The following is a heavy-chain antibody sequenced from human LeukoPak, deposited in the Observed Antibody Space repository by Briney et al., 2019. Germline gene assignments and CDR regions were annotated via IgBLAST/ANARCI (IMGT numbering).Heavy chain of an antibody. J-gene: IGHJ4*02. CDR1: GGSISSRNW. D-gene: IGHD4-17*01. Sequence: SETLSLTCAVSGGSISSRNWWSWVRQPPGEGLEWIGEIYHSGSTNYNPSLKTRVTISVDKSKNQFSLELSSVTAADTAVYYCARASHDYGDYSHFDYWGQGTLVTVSS. V-gene: IGHV4-4*02. CDR3: ARASHDYGDYSHFDY. CDR2: IYHSGST.